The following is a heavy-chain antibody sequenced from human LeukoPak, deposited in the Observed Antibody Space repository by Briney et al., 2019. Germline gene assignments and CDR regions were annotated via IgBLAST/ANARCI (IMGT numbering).Heavy chain of an antibody. CDR3: AKDPFLWFGDHNFDY. D-gene: IGHD3-10*01. CDR1: GFTFNSYT. CDR2: ISGSGGST. J-gene: IGHJ4*02. Sequence: GGSLRLSCAASGFTFNSYTMSWVRQAPGKGLEWVSAISGSGGSTYYADSVKGRFTISRDNSKNTLYLQMNSLRAEDTAVYYCAKDPFLWFGDHNFDYWGQGTLVTVSS. V-gene: IGHV3-23*01.